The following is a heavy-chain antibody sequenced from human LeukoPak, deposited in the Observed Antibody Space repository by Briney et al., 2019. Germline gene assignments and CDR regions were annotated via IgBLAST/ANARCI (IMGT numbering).Heavy chain of an antibody. V-gene: IGHV3-23*01. CDR2: ISGSGGST. D-gene: IGHD3-3*02. Sequence: GGSLRLSCAASGFTFSSYARSWVRQAPGKGLEWVTAISGSGGSTYYADSVKGRFTISRDNSKNTLYLQMNSLRAEDTAVYYCAKDFGIFGVAYFDYWGQGTLVTVSS. CDR3: AKDFGIFGVAYFDY. CDR1: GFTFSSYA. J-gene: IGHJ4*02.